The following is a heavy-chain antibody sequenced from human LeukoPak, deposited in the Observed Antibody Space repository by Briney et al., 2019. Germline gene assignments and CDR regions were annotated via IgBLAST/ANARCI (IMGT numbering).Heavy chain of an antibody. CDR3: ARVEVGYSYGHDY. J-gene: IGHJ4*02. V-gene: IGHV4-59*01. Sequence: SETLSLTCTVSGGSISSYYWSWIRQPPGKGLEWIGYIYYSGSTNYNPSLKSRVTISVDTSKNQFSLKLSSVTAADTAVYYCARVEVGYSYGHDYWGQGTPVTVSS. CDR2: IYYSGST. CDR1: GGSISSYY. D-gene: IGHD5-18*01.